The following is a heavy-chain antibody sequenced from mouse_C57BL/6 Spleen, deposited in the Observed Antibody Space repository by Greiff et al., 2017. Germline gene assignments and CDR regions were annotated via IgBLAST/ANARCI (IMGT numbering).Heavy chain of an antibody. CDR1: GYTFTSYW. CDR3: AREGGDGYYVYYAMDY. CDR2: IDPSDSET. V-gene: IGHV1-52*01. J-gene: IGHJ4*01. D-gene: IGHD2-3*01. Sequence: QVQLQQPGAELVRPGSSVKLSCKASGYTFTSYWMHWVKQRPIQGLEWIGNIDPSDSETHYNQKFKDKATLTVDKSSSTAYMQLSSLTSEDSAVYYCAREGGDGYYVYYAMDYGGQGTSVTVSS.